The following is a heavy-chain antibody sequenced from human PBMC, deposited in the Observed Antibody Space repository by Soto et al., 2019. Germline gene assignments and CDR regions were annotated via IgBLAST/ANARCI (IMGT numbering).Heavy chain of an antibody. CDR3: AISLGVAAAGPLDY. CDR2: IYHSGST. J-gene: IGHJ4*02. Sequence: SETLSLTCAVSGGSISSSNWWSWVRQPPGKGLDWIGEIYHSGSTNYNPSLKSRVTISVDKSKNQFSLKLSSVTAADTAVYYCAISLGVAAAGPLDYWCQGTLVTLSS. CDR1: GGSISSSNW. D-gene: IGHD6-13*01. V-gene: IGHV4-4*02.